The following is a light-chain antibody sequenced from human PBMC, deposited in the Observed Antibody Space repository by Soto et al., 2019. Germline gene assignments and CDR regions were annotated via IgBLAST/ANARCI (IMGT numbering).Light chain of an antibody. J-gene: IGKJ1*01. CDR1: QSFSSN. CDR2: DAS. Sequence: DRVLTRSPASLSVSPGESATHSCRASQSFSSNLAWHQQKPGQAPRILMYDASTRATGIPARFTGSGSGTEFILTITSLQAEDATVYCCQEYNTWPWTFGQGTKV. CDR3: QEYNTWPWT. V-gene: IGKV3-15*01.